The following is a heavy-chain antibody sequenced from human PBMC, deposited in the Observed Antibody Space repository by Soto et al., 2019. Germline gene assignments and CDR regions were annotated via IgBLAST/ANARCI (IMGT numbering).Heavy chain of an antibody. J-gene: IGHJ4*02. CDR3: ASSHYGGYEEFHY. CDR1: GFTFSSYA. D-gene: IGHD4-17*01. V-gene: IGHV3-30-3*01. CDR2: ISYDGSNK. Sequence: PGGSLRLSCAASGFTFSSYAMHWVRQAPGKGLEWVAVISYDGSNKYYADSVKGRFTISRDNSKNTLYLQMNSLRAEDTAVYYWASSHYGGYEEFHYWGQGTLVTVSS.